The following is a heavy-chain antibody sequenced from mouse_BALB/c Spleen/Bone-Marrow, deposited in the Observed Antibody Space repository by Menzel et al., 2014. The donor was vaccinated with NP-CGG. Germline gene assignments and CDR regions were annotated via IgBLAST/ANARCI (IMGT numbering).Heavy chain of an antibody. CDR3: ARNYRYPRPYAMDY. CDR1: GYTFTSYW. J-gene: IGHJ4*01. CDR2: IDPSNSET. V-gene: IGHV1S127*01. D-gene: IGHD2-14*01. Sequence: LVESGPELVRPGASVKMSCKASGYTFTSYWMHWVKQRPGQGLEWTGMIDPSNSETRLNQKFKDKATLNVDKSSNTAYMQLSSLTSEDSAVYYCARNYRYPRPYAMDYWGQGTSVTVSS.